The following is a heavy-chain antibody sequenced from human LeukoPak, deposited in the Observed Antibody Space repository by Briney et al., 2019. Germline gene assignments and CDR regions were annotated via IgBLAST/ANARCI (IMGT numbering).Heavy chain of an antibody. CDR3: ARTLDSSSYDDAFDI. D-gene: IGHD6-6*01. V-gene: IGHV3-30-3*01. J-gene: IGHJ3*02. CDR2: ISYDGSNK. CDR1: GFTFSSYA. Sequence: GGSLRLSCAASGFTFSSYAMHWVRQAPGKGLEWVAVISYDGSNKNYADSVKGRFTISRDNSKNTLYLQMNSLRAEDTAVYYCARTLDSSSYDDAFDIWGQGTMVTVSS.